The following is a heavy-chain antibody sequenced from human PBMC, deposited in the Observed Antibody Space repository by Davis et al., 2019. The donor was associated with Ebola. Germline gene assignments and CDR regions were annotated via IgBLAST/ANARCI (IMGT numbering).Heavy chain of an antibody. CDR1: GYTFTTFG. D-gene: IGHD1-1*01. CDR3: ARAQFPTTSDH. Sequence: AASVKVSCKASGYTFTTFGINWVRQAPGQGLEWMGWISPYNDNTKYAQKIQGRVTMTTDTSTNTAYMGLRSLRSDDTAVYYCARAQFPTTSDHWGQGTLVTVSS. J-gene: IGHJ4*02. V-gene: IGHV1-18*01. CDR2: ISPYNDNT.